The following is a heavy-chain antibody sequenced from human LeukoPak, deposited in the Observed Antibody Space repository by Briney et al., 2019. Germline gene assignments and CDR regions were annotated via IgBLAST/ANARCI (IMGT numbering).Heavy chain of an antibody. CDR3: ARFSSDCSTASCYLTY. V-gene: IGHV4-59*11. CDR2: IYYTGTT. Sequence: SETLSLTCTVSGGSLSSHFWSWIRQPPGKGLELIGHIYYTGTTYYNPSLSSRVTISLDTSRNQCSLRLTSVTAADTAVYYCARFSSDCSTASCYLTYWGQGTLVTVSS. J-gene: IGHJ4*02. D-gene: IGHD2-2*01. CDR1: GGSLSSHF.